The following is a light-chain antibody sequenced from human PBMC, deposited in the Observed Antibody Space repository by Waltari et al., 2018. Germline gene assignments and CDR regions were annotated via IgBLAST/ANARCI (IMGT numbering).Light chain of an antibody. CDR2: GVS. Sequence: QSALTQPASVSGSPGQSITISCTGTSSDVGSYNLVSWYQHRPGKAPKLIIYGVSKLTSGVSNRFSGSKCGTTASLTIAGLRTEDEADYYCCSYAGGSAFVFGTGTKITVL. CDR3: CSYAGGSAFV. CDR1: SSDVGSYNL. J-gene: IGLJ1*01. V-gene: IGLV2-23*02.